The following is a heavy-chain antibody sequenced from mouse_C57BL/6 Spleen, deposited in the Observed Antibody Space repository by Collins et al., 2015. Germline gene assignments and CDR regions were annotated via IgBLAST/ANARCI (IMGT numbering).Heavy chain of an antibody. CDR1: GYTFTTYG. Sequence: QIQLVQSGPELKKPGETVKISCKASGYTFTTYGMSWVKQAPGKGLKWMGWINTYSGVPTYADDFKGRFAFSLETSASTAYLQINNLKNEDTATYFCARIYGSSYWYFDVWGTGTTVTVSS. D-gene: IGHD1-1*01. CDR3: ARIYGSSYWYFDV. V-gene: IGHV9-3*01. CDR2: INTYSGVP. J-gene: IGHJ1*03.